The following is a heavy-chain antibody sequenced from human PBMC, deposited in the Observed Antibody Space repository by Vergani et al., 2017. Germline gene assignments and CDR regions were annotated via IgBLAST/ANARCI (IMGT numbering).Heavy chain of an antibody. Sequence: QVQLVQSGAEVKKPGSSVKVSCKASVAPFSGFTISGVGPAPGQGLEWMGRIIPFLGIANYAQKFKGRVTITADKSTSTAYMELSSLRSEDTAVYYCARESRYGDYPYYFDYWGQGTLVTVSS. V-gene: IGHV1-69*08. J-gene: IGHJ4*02. CDR2: IIPFLGIA. CDR3: ARESRYGDYPYYFDY. CDR1: VAPFSGFT. D-gene: IGHD4-17*01.